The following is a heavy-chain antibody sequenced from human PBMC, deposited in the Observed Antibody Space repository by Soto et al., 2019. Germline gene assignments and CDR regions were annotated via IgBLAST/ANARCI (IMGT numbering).Heavy chain of an antibody. J-gene: IGHJ4*02. CDR3: ARDLTDYYFDY. Sequence: QVQLVQSGAEVKKPGSSVKVSCKASGGTFSSYTISWVRQAPGQGLEWMGRIIPILGIANYAQKFQGRVTITADKSTSTAYMELSSLISEDTAVYYCARDLTDYYFDYWGQGTLVTVSS. CDR2: IIPILGIA. CDR1: GGTFSSYT. V-gene: IGHV1-69*02.